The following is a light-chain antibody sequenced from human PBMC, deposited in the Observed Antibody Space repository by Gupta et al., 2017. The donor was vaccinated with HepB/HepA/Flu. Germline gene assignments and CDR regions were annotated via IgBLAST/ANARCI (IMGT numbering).Light chain of an antibody. Sequence: DIQMTQSPSSVSASVGDRVTITCRASQGISSWLVWYQQKPGKAPKLLIYAASNLQSGVPSRFSGSGSGTDFTLTISSLQPEDFATYYCQQANSFPLTCGGGTKVEIK. V-gene: IGKV1-12*01. CDR3: QQANSFPLT. CDR2: AAS. CDR1: QGISSW. J-gene: IGKJ4*01.